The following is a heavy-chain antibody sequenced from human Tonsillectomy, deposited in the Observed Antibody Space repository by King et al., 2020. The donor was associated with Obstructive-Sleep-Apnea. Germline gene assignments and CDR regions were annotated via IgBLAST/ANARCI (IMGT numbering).Heavy chain of an antibody. CDR1: GASISSPAYY. D-gene: IGHD6-19*01. V-gene: IGHV4-31*03. J-gene: IGHJ4*02. CDR3: AATGWNFDY. Sequence: QLQESGPRLVKPSQTLSLSCTVSGASISSPAYYWTWIRQRPGQGLEWIGYIYDSGRPYYNPSLKSRLTMSTDTSANNFTLNLSSVTAADTAVYFCAATGWNFDYWGQGALVTVNS. CDR2: IYDSGRP.